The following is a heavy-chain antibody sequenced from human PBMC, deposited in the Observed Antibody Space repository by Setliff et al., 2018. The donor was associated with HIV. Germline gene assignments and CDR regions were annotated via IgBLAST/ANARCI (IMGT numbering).Heavy chain of an antibody. V-gene: IGHV4-34*01. CDR2: INHSGRT. CDR3: AREDTTGYYSLSAFDI. Sequence: ASETLSLTCAVYGGSFTNYFWSWIRQSPGKGLEWIGEINHSGRTKYNPSLKSRVTMSVDTSKNQFSLKLKSVTAADTAVYYCAREDTTGYYSLSAFDIWGQGTLVT. J-gene: IGHJ3*02. D-gene: IGHD3-22*01. CDR1: GGSFTNYF.